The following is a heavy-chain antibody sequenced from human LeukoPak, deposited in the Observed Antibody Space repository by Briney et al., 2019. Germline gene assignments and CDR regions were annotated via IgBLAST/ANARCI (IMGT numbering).Heavy chain of an antibody. CDR2: IIPIFGTA. J-gene: IGHJ5*02. V-gene: IGHV1-69*13. D-gene: IGHD3-10*01. CDR3: ARDRKVRGVDVNNWFDP. CDR1: GGTFSSYA. Sequence: SVKVSCKASGGTFSSYAITWVRQAPGQGLEWMGGIIPIFGTANYAQKFQGRVTITADESTSTAYMELSSLRSEDTAVYYCARDRKVRGVDVNNWFDPWGQGTLVTVSS.